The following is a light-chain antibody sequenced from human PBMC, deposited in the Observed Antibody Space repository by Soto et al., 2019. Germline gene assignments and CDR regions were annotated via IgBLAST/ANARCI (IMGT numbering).Light chain of an antibody. V-gene: IGKV3D-20*01. CDR1: QSLTNNF. CDR2: DIS. Sequence: EIVLTQSPATLSLSPGERVTLSCGASQSLTNNFLAWYQQRPGLAPKLLIFDISTRATGIPDRFSGSGSGKDFTLTYSRLEPEDFAVYYCERGDNSPVIGGGNNVEFK. J-gene: IGKJ4*01. CDR3: ERGDNSPV.